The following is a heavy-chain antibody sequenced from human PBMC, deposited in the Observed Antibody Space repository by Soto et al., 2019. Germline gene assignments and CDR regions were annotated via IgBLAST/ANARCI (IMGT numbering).Heavy chain of an antibody. Sequence: PGGSLRLSCAASGFTFSNFVMRWVRQTPGRGLEWVSTITETGGDTYYTDSVKGRFTVSRDNSKSTLYLQMTSLRAEDTALYYCTKASSDRHHMDVWGQGTTVTVSS. J-gene: IGHJ6*02. CDR2: ITETGGDT. CDR1: GFTFSNFV. V-gene: IGHV3-23*01. CDR3: TKASSDRHHMDV.